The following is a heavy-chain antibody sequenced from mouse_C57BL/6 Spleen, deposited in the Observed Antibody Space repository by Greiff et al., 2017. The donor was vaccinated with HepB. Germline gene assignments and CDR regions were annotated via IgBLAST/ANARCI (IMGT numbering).Heavy chain of an antibody. Sequence: EVQLVESGPGLVKPSQSLSLTCSVTGYSITSGYYWNWIRQFPGNKLEWMGYISYDGSNNYNPSLKNRISITRDTSKNQFFLKLNSVTTEDTATYYCARAPTVVAFDYWDQGTTLTVSS. V-gene: IGHV3-6*01. D-gene: IGHD1-1*01. CDR1: GYSITSGYY. CDR2: ISYDGSN. J-gene: IGHJ2*01. CDR3: ARAPTVVAFDY.